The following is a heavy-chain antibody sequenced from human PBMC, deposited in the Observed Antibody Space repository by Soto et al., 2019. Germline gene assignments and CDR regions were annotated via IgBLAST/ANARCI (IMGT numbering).Heavy chain of an antibody. J-gene: IGHJ6*02. Sequence: SETMSLTCTVAGGSISSSSYYWGWISQPPGKGLEWIGSIYYSGSTYHNPSLKSRVTISVDTSKNQFSLKLSSVTAADTAVYYCARQSFTVAGFSYYGMDVWGQGTTVTVSS. CDR2: IYYSGST. V-gene: IGHV4-39*01. CDR1: GGSISSSSYY. D-gene: IGHD6-19*01. CDR3: ARQSFTVAGFSYYGMDV.